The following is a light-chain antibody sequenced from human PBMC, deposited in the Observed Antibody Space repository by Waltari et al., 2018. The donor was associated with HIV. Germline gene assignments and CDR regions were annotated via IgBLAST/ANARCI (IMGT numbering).Light chain of an antibody. Sequence: EAVMTQSPATLSVSPGERTTLSCRASQSVSSNLAWYQQKPGQAPRLLIYGASTRATGIPARFSGSGSGTEFTLTISSLQSEDFAVYYCQQYNKWPSLTFGGGTKVEIK. CDR3: QQYNKWPSLT. V-gene: IGKV3-15*01. CDR2: GAS. J-gene: IGKJ4*01. CDR1: QSVSSN.